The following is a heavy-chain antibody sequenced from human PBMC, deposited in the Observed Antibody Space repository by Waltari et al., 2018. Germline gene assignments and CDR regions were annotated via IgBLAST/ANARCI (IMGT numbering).Heavy chain of an antibody. J-gene: IGHJ4*02. CDR3: ARGGWGFYLDD. CDR1: GFTFGSYS. Sequence: EVQLVASGGGLVKLGGSLRRSCAASGFTFGSYSMNWVRQAPGKGLEWVSSISSTGSYTHYADSVKGRFTISRDNAKNSLYLQMNSLRAEDTAVYYCARGGWGFYLDDWGQGTLVTFSS. V-gene: IGHV3-21*01. D-gene: IGHD7-27*01. CDR2: ISSTGSYT.